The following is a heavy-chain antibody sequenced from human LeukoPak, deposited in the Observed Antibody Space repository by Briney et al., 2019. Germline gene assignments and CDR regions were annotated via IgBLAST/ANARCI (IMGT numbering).Heavy chain of an antibody. V-gene: IGHV4-34*01. CDR1: GGSFSGYY. J-gene: IGHJ3*02. D-gene: IGHD3-3*01. CDR3: ARHKGFLEWLPHDAFDI. Sequence: PSETLSLTCAVYGGSFSGYYWSWIRQPPGKGLEWIGEVNHSGSTNYNPSLKSRVTISVDTSKNQFSLKLSSVTAADTAVYYCARHKGFLEWLPHDAFDIWGQGTMVTVSS. CDR2: VNHSGST.